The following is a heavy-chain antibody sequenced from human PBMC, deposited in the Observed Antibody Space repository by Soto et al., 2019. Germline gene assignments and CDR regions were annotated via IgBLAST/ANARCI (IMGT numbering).Heavy chain of an antibody. CDR1: GGSISSYY. J-gene: IGHJ4*02. V-gene: IGHV4-59*01. CDR2: IYYSGST. CDR3: ARIVRFLEWLPFDY. D-gene: IGHD3-3*01. Sequence: QVQLQESDPGLVKPSETLSLTCTVSGGSISSYYWSWIRQPPGKGLEWIGYIYYSGSTNYNPSLKSRVTISVDTSKNQFSLKLSSVTAADTAVYYCARIVRFLEWLPFDYWGQGTLVTVSS.